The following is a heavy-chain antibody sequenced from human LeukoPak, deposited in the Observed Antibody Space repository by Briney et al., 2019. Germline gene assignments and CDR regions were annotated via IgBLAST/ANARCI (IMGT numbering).Heavy chain of an antibody. CDR2: IYYSGST. Sequence: SETLSLTCTVSGGSISSYYWSWIRQPPGKGLEWIGYIYYSGSTNYNPSLKSRVTISVDTSKNQFSLKLSSMTAADTAVYYCARGGLVVAHFDPWGQGTLVTVSS. CDR1: GGSISSYY. V-gene: IGHV4-59*01. D-gene: IGHD2-2*01. J-gene: IGHJ5*02. CDR3: ARGGLVVAHFDP.